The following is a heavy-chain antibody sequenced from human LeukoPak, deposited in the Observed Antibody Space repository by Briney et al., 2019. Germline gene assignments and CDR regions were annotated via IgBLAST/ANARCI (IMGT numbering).Heavy chain of an antibody. CDR3: AQNWNDDWFDP. J-gene: IGHJ5*02. CDR2: INHSGST. V-gene: IGHV4-34*01. Sequence: PSETLSLTCAVYGGSFSGYYWSWIRQPPGRGLEWIGEINHSGSTNYNPSLKSRVTISVDTSKNQFSLKLSSVTAADTAVYYCAQNWNDDWFDPWGQGTLVTAPS. CDR1: GGSFSGYY. D-gene: IGHD1-1*01.